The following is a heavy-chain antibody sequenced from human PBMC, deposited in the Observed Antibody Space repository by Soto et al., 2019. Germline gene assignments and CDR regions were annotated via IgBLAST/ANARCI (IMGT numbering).Heavy chain of an antibody. V-gene: IGHV3-7*03. J-gene: IGHJ4*02. CDR2: IKEDGSEK. Sequence: EVKLVEVGGGLVQPGGSLRLSCAASGFTFRSSWMSWVRQVPGKGLEWVANIKEDGSEKYYVDSVKGRFTISRDNGRNSVDLQMDSLRGEDTAVYYCARDGGSSHCYAPFFDFWGQGTLVTVSS. D-gene: IGHD2-15*01. CDR1: GFTFRSSW. CDR3: ARDGGSSHCYAPFFDF.